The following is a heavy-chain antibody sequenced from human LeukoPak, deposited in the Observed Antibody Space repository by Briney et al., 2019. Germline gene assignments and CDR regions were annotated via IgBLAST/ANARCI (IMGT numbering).Heavy chain of an antibody. CDR3: ARGLNYYDSSGQHY. CDR2: ISSSSSYI. V-gene: IGHV3-21*01. J-gene: IGHJ4*02. CDR1: GFTFSSYS. D-gene: IGHD3-22*01. Sequence: PGGPLRLSCAASGFTFSSYSMNWVRQAPGKGLEWVSSISSSSSYIYYADSVKGRFTISRDNAKNSLYLQMNSLRAEDTAVYYCARGLNYYDSSGQHYWGQGTLVTVSS.